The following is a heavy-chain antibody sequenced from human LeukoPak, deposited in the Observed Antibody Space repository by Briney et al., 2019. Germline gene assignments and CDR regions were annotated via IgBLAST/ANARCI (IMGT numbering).Heavy chain of an antibody. CDR3: AKRGGYCSGGSCYFDY. D-gene: IGHD2-15*01. J-gene: IGHJ4*02. Sequence: GGSLRLSCAASGFTVSSNYMSWVRQAPGKGLEWVSVIYSGGSTYYADSVKGRFTISRDDSKNTLYLQMNSLRAEDTAVYYCAKRGGYCSGGSCYFDYWGQGTLVTVSS. CDR1: GFTVSSNY. CDR2: IYSGGST. V-gene: IGHV3-66*01.